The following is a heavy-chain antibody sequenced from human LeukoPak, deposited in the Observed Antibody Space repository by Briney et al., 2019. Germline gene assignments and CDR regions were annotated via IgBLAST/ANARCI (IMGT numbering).Heavy chain of an antibody. CDR1: GFTFDDYA. Sequence: PGRSLRLSCAASGFTFDDYAMHWLRQAPGKGLEGVSGMSWNSGSIGSADSVKCRFTISRDNAKNSLYMHMNTLRAEDTALYSCAKAMYPSSSGWYFYGMDVWGQGTTVTVSS. CDR2: MSWNSGSI. D-gene: IGHD6-19*01. V-gene: IGHV3-9*01. J-gene: IGHJ6*02. CDR3: AKAMYPSSSGWYFYGMDV.